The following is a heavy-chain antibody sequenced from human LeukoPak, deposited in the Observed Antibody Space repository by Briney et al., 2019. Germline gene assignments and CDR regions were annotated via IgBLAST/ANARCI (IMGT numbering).Heavy chain of an antibody. CDR3: ARGGYCSGGSCYYAEQFDY. J-gene: IGHJ4*02. CDR1: GGSFSGYY. CDR2: INHRGST. Sequence: SETLSLTCAVYGGSFSGYYWSWIRQPPGKGLEWIGEINHRGSTNYHPSLKSRVPISVDTSKNQFSLKLGSVTAADTAVYYCARGGYCSGGSCYYAEQFDYWGQGTLVTVSS. D-gene: IGHD2-15*01. V-gene: IGHV4-34*01.